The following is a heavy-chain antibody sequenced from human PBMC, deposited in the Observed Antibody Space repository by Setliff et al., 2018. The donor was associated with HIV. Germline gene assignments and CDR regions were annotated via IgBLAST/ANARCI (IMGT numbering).Heavy chain of an antibody. V-gene: IGHV2-70*12. J-gene: IGHJ4*02. CDR1: GFSLSTSGVG. D-gene: IGHD6-19*01. CDR2: IDWEDDK. Sequence: SGPTLVNPTQTLALTCTFSGFSLSTSGVGVGWIRQPPGKALEWLARIDWEDDKFYSTSLKTRLSISKDTSKNQVVLTMTNMDPVDTATYYCAHRRIIAVAPLDYWGQGTLVTVSS. CDR3: AHRRIIAVAPLDY.